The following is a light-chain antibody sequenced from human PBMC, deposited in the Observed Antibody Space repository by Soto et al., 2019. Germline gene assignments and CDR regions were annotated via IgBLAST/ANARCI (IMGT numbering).Light chain of an antibody. Sequence: DIQMTQSPSTLSASVGDRVTITCRASQSISSWLAWYQQKPGKAPKLLISKASSLESGVPSRFSGSGSGTEFTLTISSLQTDDFATYYCQQYNSDSKTFGQGTNGKIK. CDR2: KAS. V-gene: IGKV1-5*03. CDR1: QSISSW. CDR3: QQYNSDSKT. J-gene: IGKJ1*01.